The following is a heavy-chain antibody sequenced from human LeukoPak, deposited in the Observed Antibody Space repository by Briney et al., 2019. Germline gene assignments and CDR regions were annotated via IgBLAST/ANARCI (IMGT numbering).Heavy chain of an antibody. CDR3: ARDTTYSHDY. D-gene: IGHD1-26*01. Sequence: GGSLRLSCAASGFTFSDYYMSWIRQAPGKGLEWVSYISSSSTIYYADSVKGRFTISRDNAKNSLYLQMNSLRAEDTAVYYCARDTTYSHDYWGQGTLVTVSS. J-gene: IGHJ4*02. CDR2: ISSSSTI. V-gene: IGHV3-69-1*01. CDR1: GFTFSDYY.